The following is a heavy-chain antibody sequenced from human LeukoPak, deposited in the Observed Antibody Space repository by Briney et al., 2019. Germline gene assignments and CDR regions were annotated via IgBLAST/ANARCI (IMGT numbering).Heavy chain of an antibody. CDR1: GYSFTNYW. J-gene: IGHJ5*02. CDR3: ARLAYSGNWFDP. Sequence: GESLKISCKGSGYSFTNYWIGWGRQMPGKVLEWTGIIYPGDSDTRYSPSFQGQVPISADKSISTAYLQWSSPKASDTAMYYCARLAYSGNWFDPWGQGTLVTVSS. D-gene: IGHD1-26*01. V-gene: IGHV5-51*01. CDR2: IYPGDSDT.